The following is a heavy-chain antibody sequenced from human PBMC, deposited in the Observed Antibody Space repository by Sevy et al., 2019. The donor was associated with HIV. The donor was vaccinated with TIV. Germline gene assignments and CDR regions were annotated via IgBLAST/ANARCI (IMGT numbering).Heavy chain of an antibody. Sequence: GGYLRLSCAASGFTFSSYAMSWVRQAPGKGLERVSAISGSGGSTYYADSVKGRFTISRDNSKNTLYLQMNSLRAEDTVVHYCANGRHDYSNYFPTYYFDYWGQGTLVIVSS. CDR2: ISGSGGST. D-gene: IGHD4-4*01. J-gene: IGHJ4*02. CDR1: GFTFSSYA. CDR3: ANGRHDYSNYFPTYYFDY. V-gene: IGHV3-23*01.